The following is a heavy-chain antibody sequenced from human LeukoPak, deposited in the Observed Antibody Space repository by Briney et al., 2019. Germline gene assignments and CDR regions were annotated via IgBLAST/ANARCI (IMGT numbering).Heavy chain of an antibody. CDR1: GYSFTYYF. CDR2: INPYDGDT. CDR3: ARLSTATRHWLAASDM. J-gene: IGHJ3*02. D-gene: IGHD6-19*01. V-gene: IGHV1-2*05. Sequence: ASVKVSCKSSGYSFTYYFLYGVRQAPGQGIEWVGRINPYDGDTNYEQTFQGRITMTRDTSIRTAYMELRSLKADGTGVYYCARLSTATRHWLAASDMWGQGTVVTVSS.